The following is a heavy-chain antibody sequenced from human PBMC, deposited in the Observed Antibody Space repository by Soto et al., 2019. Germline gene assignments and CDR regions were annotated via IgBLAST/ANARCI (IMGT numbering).Heavy chain of an antibody. CDR2: IYYSGST. D-gene: IGHD1-7*01. CDR1: GGSISSGDYY. Sequence: SETLSLTCTVSGGSISSGDYYWSWIRQPPGKGLEWIGYIYYSGSTYYNPSLKSRVTISVDTSKNQFSLKLSSVTAADTAVYYCARAYNWNYRPGGYYFDYWGQGTLVTVSS. V-gene: IGHV4-30-4*01. CDR3: ARAYNWNYRPGGYYFDY. J-gene: IGHJ4*02.